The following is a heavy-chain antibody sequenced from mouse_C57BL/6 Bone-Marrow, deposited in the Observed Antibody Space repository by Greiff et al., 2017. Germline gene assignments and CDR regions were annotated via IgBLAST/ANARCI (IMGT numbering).Heavy chain of an antibody. Sequence: QVQLQQPGAELVKPGASVKLSCKASGYTFTSYWMHWVKQRPGRGLEWIGRIGPNSGGTKYNEKFKSKATLTVDKPSSTAYMQLSSLTSEDTAVYYCARGSPWYFDVWGTGTTVTVSS. J-gene: IGHJ1*03. CDR2: IGPNSGGT. V-gene: IGHV1-72*01. CDR3: ARGSPWYFDV. CDR1: GYTFTSYW. D-gene: IGHD1-1*02.